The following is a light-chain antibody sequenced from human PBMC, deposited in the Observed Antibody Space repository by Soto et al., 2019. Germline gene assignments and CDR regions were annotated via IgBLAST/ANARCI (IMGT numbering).Light chain of an antibody. CDR2: DVS. J-gene: IGLJ1*01. V-gene: IGLV2-14*03. CDR3: YSYTSSNTYV. CDR1: SSEVGGYNY. Sequence: QSVLTQPASVSGSPGQSITISCTGTSSEVGGYNYVSWYQHHPGKVPQLLIYDVSNRPSGVFNRFSGSKSGNTASLTISGLQAEDEADYYCYSYTSSNTYVFGTGTRSPS.